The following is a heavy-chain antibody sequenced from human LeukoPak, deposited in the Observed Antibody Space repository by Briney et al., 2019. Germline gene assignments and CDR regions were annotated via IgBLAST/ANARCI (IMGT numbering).Heavy chain of an antibody. D-gene: IGHD3-22*01. CDR1: GFTFSDYY. V-gene: IGHV3-11*04. Sequence: GGSLRLSCAASGFTFSDYYMSWIRQAPGKGLEWVSYISSSGSTIYYADSVKGRFTISRDNAKNSLYLQMNSLRAEDTAVYYCARVNSSGYSYYYMDIWGKGTTVTVSS. CDR3: ARVNSSGYSYYYMDI. J-gene: IGHJ6*03. CDR2: ISSSGSTI.